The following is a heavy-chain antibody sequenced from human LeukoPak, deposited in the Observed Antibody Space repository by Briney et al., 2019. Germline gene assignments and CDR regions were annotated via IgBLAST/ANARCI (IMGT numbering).Heavy chain of an antibody. V-gene: IGHV3-30*18. CDR2: ISYDGSNK. CDR3: AKVRWWRGYDAFDI. Sequence: GGSLRLSCAASGFTFSSYGMHWVRQAPGKGLEWVAVISYDGSNKYYADSVKGRFTISRDNSKNTLYLQMNSLRAEDTAVYYCAKVRWWRGYDAFDIWGQGTMVTVSS. D-gene: IGHD2-15*01. J-gene: IGHJ3*02. CDR1: GFTFSSYG.